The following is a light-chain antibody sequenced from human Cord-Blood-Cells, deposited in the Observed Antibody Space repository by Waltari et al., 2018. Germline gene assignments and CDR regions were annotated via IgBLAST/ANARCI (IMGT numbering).Light chain of an antibody. V-gene: IGLV1-47*01. J-gene: IGLJ3*02. CDR2: RNN. CDR1: SSNIGRNY. Sequence: QSVLTQPPSASGTPGQRVTISCSGSSSNIGRNYVYWYQQLPGTAPKLLIYRNNPRPSGVPDRFSGSKSGTSASLAISGLRSEDEADYYCAAWDDSLSGRVFGGGTKLTVL. CDR3: AAWDDSLSGRV.